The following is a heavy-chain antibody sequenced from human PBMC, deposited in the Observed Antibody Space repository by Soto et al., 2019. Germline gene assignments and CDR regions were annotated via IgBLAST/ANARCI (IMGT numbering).Heavy chain of an antibody. D-gene: IGHD3-16*02. CDR3: AKAANDYVWGSYRHFDY. Sequence: GGSLRLSFAVSVFTFSSYDMSWVRQAPGKGLEWVSAISGSGGSTYYADSVKGRFTISRDNSKNTLYLQMNSLRAEDTAVYYCAKAANDYVWGSYRHFDYWGQGTLVTVSS. CDR2: ISGSGGST. V-gene: IGHV3-23*01. CDR1: VFTFSSYD. J-gene: IGHJ4*02.